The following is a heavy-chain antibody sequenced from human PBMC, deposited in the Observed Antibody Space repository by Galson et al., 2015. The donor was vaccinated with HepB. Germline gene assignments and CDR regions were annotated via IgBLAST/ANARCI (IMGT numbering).Heavy chain of an antibody. V-gene: IGHV3-23*01. CDR3: AKDGIMVANNPYHFHY. CDR1: GFSFTRYA. CDR2: ITGSGGNS. D-gene: IGHD2-15*01. Sequence: SLRLSCAASGFSFTRYAMTWVRQAPGKGLEWVSSITGSGGNSYYTDSVKGRFTVSRDNSKNTLLLQLNSLRAEDTAMYFCAKDGIMVANNPYHFHYWGQGTLVTVSS. J-gene: IGHJ4*02.